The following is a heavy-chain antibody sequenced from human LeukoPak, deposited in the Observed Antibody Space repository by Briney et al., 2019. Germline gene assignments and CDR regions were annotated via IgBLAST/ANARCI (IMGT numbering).Heavy chain of an antibody. CDR1: GGSISSGGYY. Sequence: LSLTCTVSGGSISSGGYYWSWVRQAPGEGLEWVSVIYTGGTTYYANSVKGRFTISSDNSMHTLYLQMNSPRVEDTAVYYCARGALQTYSPFDYWGQGTLVTVSS. CDR2: IYTGGTT. D-gene: IGHD2-15*01. CDR3: ARGALQTYSPFDY. V-gene: IGHV3-53*01. J-gene: IGHJ4*02.